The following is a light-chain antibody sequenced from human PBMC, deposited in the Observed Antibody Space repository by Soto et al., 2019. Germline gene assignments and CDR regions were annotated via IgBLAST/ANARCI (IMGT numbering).Light chain of an antibody. J-gene: IGLJ1*01. CDR2: DVS. CDR3: CSYPSSSTFV. V-gene: IGLV2-14*01. Sequence: QSALNQPASVSGSPGQSITISCTGTSSDVGGYNYVSWYQQHPGKAPKLMIYDVSNRPSGVSNRFSGSESGNTASLTISGLQAEDEADYYCCSYPSSSTFVFGSGTKVTVL. CDR1: SSDVGGYNY.